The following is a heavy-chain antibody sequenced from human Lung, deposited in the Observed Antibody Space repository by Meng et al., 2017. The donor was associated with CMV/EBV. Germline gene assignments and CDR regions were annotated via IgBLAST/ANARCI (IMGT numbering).Heavy chain of an antibody. D-gene: IGHD3-10*01. V-gene: IGHV1-2*02. CDR1: GYTFTGYY. J-gene: IGHJ3*02. CDR2: INPNSGGT. Sequence: SVXVSXXASGYTFTGYYIHWVRQAPGQGLEWMGWINPNSGGTNYAQKFQGRVTMTRDTSISTTFMELSRLRSDDTAVYYCARDEVIKDDAFDIWGQGTMVTVSS. CDR3: ARDEVIKDDAFDI.